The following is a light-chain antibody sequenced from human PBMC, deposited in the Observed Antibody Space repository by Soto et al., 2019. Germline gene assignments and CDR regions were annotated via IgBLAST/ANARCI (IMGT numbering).Light chain of an antibody. CDR3: QQYCSSPPT. CDR1: QSVSSNY. CDR2: GAS. V-gene: IGKV3-20*01. Sequence: EIVLTQSPGTLSLSPGERATLSCRASQSVSSNYLAWYQRKPGQAPRLLIYGASSRAPGIPDSFSGSGSGTDITLTITTLEAEDSAVYYCQQYCSSPPTFGQGTKVEIK. J-gene: IGKJ1*01.